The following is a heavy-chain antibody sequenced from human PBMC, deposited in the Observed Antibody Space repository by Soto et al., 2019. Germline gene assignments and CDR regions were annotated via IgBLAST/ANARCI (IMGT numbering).Heavy chain of an antibody. CDR2: ISSSGTAI. CDR1: GFTFSDYY. D-gene: IGHD6-13*01. Sequence: QVQLVESGGGLVKPGGSLRLSCAASGFTFSDYYMSWIRQAPGKGLEWVSYISSSGTAIYYADSVKGRFTISMDNAKNSLYLQMNSLRAEDTAVYYCARLAAVGVYYFDYGGQGTLVTVSS. V-gene: IGHV3-11*01. J-gene: IGHJ4*02. CDR3: ARLAAVGVYYFDY.